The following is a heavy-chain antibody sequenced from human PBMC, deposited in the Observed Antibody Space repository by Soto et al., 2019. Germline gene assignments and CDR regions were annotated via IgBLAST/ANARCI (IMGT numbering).Heavy chain of an antibody. CDR3: ARVSEYCSGGSCYSVYFQH. CDR1: GYTFTSYG. CDR2: IIAYLGNA. V-gene: IGHV1-18*01. Sequence: ASVKVSCKASGYTFTSYGISWVRQAPGQGLEWMGWIIAYLGNANYAQKFQGRVTITADKSTSTAFMELSSLRSEDTAVYYCARVSEYCSGGSCYSVYFQHWGQGTLVTSPQ. D-gene: IGHD2-15*01. J-gene: IGHJ1*01.